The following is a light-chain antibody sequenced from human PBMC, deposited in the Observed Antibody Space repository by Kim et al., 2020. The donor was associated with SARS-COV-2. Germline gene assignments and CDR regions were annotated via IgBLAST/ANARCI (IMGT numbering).Light chain of an antibody. CDR1: QSVSSDY. V-gene: IGKV3-15*01. Sequence: SPGESATLSCRASQSVSSDYLAWYQQKPGQAPSLLIYGASTRATGIPARFSGSGSGTEFTLTISSLQSEDFAVYYCQQYSNWPLTFGGGTKVDIK. CDR3: QQYSNWPLT. CDR2: GAS. J-gene: IGKJ4*01.